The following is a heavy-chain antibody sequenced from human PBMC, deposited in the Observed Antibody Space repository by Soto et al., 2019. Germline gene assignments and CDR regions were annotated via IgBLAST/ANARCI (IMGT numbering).Heavy chain of an antibody. D-gene: IGHD3-10*01. J-gene: IGHJ6*02. CDR3: AKDRVGGGSGRVYGMDV. V-gene: IGHV3-23*01. Sequence: EVQLLESGGGLVQPGGSLRLSCAASGFTFSSYAMSWVRQAPGKGLEWVSGISAGGGSTYYADSVKGRFTISRDNSKNTLCLQMNSLRAEDTAAYYCAKDRVGGGSGRVYGMDVWGQGTTVIVSS. CDR1: GFTFSSYA. CDR2: ISAGGGST.